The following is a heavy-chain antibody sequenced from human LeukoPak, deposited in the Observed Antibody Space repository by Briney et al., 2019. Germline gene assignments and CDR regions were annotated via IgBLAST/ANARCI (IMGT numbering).Heavy chain of an antibody. CDR3: ARVGRYYGSGSYFI. Sequence: ASVTVSFTSSGYTFTIYGISWVRQAPGQGLEWMGWISAYNGNTNYAQKLQGRVTMTTDTSTSTAYMELRSLRSDDTAVYYCARVGRYYGSGSYFIWGQGTLVAVCS. CDR2: ISAYNGNT. J-gene: IGHJ4*02. D-gene: IGHD3-10*01. CDR1: GYTFTIYG. V-gene: IGHV1-18*01.